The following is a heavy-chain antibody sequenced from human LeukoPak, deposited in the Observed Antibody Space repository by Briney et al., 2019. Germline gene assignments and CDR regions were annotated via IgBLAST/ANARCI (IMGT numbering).Heavy chain of an antibody. CDR2: IYYSGST. CDR1: GGSISSYY. CDR3: AREVVITVANWFDP. J-gene: IGHJ5*02. Sequence: SETLSLTCTVSGGSISSYYWSWIRQPPGKGLEWIGHIYYSGSTNYNPSLKSRVTISVDTSKNQFSLKLSSVTAADTAVYYCAREVVITVANWFDPWGQGTLVTVSS. D-gene: IGHD3-22*01. V-gene: IGHV4-59*01.